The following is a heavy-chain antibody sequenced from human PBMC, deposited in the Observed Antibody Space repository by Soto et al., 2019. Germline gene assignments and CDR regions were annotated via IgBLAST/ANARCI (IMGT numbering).Heavy chain of an antibody. J-gene: IGHJ2*01. CDR1: GFTFRSYS. CDR2: ISSSSGII. CDR3: ARGYKGIAARPVWYFDL. Sequence: EVQLVESGGGLVQPGGSLKLSCAASGFTFRSYSRNWVRKAPGKGREWVSYISSSSGIIYYADSVKGRFTFSRDNAKNSLYLQMNSLRDEDTAVYYCARGYKGIAARPVWYFDLWGRGTLVTVSS. V-gene: IGHV3-48*02. D-gene: IGHD6-6*01.